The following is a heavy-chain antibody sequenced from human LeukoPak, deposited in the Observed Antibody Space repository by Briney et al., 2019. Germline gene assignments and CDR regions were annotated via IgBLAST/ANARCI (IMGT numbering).Heavy chain of an antibody. CDR3: AKDLYYYDSSGPFDY. J-gene: IGHJ4*02. D-gene: IGHD3-22*01. V-gene: IGHV3-9*01. Sequence: PGGSLRLSCAASGFTFDDYAMHWVRQAPGQGLEWVSGISWNSGSIGYADSVKGRFTISRDNAKNSLYLQMNSLRAEDTALYYCAKDLYYYDSSGPFDYWGQGTLVTVSS. CDR1: GFTFDDYA. CDR2: ISWNSGSI.